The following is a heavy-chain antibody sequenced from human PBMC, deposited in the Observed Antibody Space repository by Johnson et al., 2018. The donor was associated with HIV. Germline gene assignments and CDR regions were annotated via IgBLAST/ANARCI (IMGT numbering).Heavy chain of an antibody. J-gene: IGHJ3*02. Sequence: VQLLESGGGLVQPGGSLRLSCAASGFTFSNAWMSWVRQATGKGLEWVSAIGTAGDTYYRGYVKGRFTISRENAKNSLYLQVNSLSDEDTAVYYCAREKPGTPRDAFDIWGQGTMVTVSS. V-gene: IGHV3-13*01. CDR3: AREKPGTPRDAFDI. CDR2: IGTAGDT. CDR1: GFTFSNAW.